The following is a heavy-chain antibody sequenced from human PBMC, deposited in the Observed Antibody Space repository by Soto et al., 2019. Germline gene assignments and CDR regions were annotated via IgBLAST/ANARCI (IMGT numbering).Heavy chain of an antibody. D-gene: IGHD2-15*01. Sequence: SETLSLTCTVSGDSITKSVYYWAWVRQTPGKGLEWIASIYYAGNAYYNPSLQSRVTISVDASKNQFSLELQSVTAADSAVYYCARVPYYGSGGDGPYYFDYWGQGTLVTSPQ. CDR2: IYYAGNA. CDR1: GDSITKSVYY. CDR3: ARVPYYGSGGDGPYYFDY. V-gene: IGHV4-39*01. J-gene: IGHJ4*02.